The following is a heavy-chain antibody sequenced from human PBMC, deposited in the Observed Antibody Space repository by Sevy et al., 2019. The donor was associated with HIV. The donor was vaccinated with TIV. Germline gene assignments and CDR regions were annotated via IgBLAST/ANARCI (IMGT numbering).Heavy chain of an antibody. Sequence: GGSLRLSCAASGFTFSSYSMNWVRQAPGKGLEWVSYISSSSTIYYADSVKGRFTISRDNAKNSLYLQMNSLRDEDTAVYYCARDTYYYDSSGYYYHYFDYWGQGTLVTVSS. CDR2: ISSSSTI. D-gene: IGHD3-22*01. V-gene: IGHV3-48*02. CDR3: ARDTYYYDSSGYYYHYFDY. CDR1: GFTFSSYS. J-gene: IGHJ4*02.